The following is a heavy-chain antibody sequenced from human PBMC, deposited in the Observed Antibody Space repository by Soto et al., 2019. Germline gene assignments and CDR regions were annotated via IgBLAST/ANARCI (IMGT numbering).Heavy chain of an antibody. V-gene: IGHV3-23*01. D-gene: IGHD6-13*01. CDR1: GFTFSSYA. J-gene: IGHJ5*02. Sequence: PGGSLRLSCAASGFTFSSYAMSWVRQAPGKGLEWVSAISGSGGSTYYADSVKGRFTISRDNSKNTLYLKMNSLRAEDTAVYYCLKDALDYSSSWYELNWFDPWGQGTLVTVSS. CDR3: LKDALDYSSSWYELNWFDP. CDR2: ISGSGGST.